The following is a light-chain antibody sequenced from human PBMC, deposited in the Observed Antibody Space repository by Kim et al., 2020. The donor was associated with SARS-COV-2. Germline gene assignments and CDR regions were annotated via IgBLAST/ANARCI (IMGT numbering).Light chain of an antibody. Sequence: ERGTNICSRSSANYGSNDVNWYQQLPGKAPKLLVYYDDLLPSGVSDRCSGSKSGTSASLAISRLQPEDEADYYCAAWDDSLNVWVFGGGTQLTVL. CDR3: AAWDDSLNVWV. CDR2: YDD. J-gene: IGLJ3*02. CDR1: SANYGSND. V-gene: IGLV1-36*01.